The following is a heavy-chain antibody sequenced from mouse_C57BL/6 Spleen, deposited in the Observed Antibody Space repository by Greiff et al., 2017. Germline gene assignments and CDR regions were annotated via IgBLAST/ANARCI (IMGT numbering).Heavy chain of an antibody. D-gene: IGHD1-1*01. J-gene: IGHJ1*03. CDR3: ERYGMGSDWYFDV. CDR1: GYTFTSYG. CDR2: IYPRSGNT. Sequence: QVQLQQSGAELARPGASVKLSCKASGYTFTSYGISWVKQRTGQGLEWIGEIYPRSGNTYYNEKFKGKATLTADKSSSSAYMELRSLTSEDSAVYFCERYGMGSDWYFDVWGTGTTVTVSS. V-gene: IGHV1-81*01.